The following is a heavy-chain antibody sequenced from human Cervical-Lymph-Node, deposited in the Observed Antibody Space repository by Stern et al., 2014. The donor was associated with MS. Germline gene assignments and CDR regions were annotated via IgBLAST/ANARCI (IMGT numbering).Heavy chain of an antibody. CDR2: ITWNSGRV. D-gene: IGHD6-6*01. J-gene: IGHJ5*02. CDR3: ARRVSSSGWFDP. Sequence: VQLVESGGGLVQPGRSLRLSCAASGFSFDEYAMYWVRQAPGKGLEWVSGITWNSGRVDYADSVKGRFTISRDNGENSVYLQMNSLRPEDTALYYCARRVSSSGWFDPGGQGTVVTVSS. V-gene: IGHV3-9*01. CDR1: GFSFDEYA.